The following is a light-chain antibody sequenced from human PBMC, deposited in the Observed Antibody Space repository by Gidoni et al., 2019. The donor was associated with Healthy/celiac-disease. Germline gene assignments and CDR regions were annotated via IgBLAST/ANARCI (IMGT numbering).Light chain of an antibody. CDR2: DAY. J-gene: IGKJ1*01. CDR1: QSVLSC. V-gene: IGKV1-5*01. Sequence: DILMTQSPSTLSTSVGDRVTITCRASQSVLSCLAWYKQKPGKAPKLLIYDAYSLESGVPSRCSGSGSGTEFTLTISRLQPDDVATYNCQRYNSMWTCGEGTKVEIK. CDR3: QRYNSMWT.